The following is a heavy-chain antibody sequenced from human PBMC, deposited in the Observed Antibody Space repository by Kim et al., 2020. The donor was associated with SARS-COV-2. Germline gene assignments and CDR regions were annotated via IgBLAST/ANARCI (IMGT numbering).Heavy chain of an antibody. J-gene: IGHJ4*02. CDR1: GYTFTSYG. CDR2: ISAYNGNT. V-gene: IGHV1-18*01. CDR3: ARGLTQLFQGTTADLDY. D-gene: IGHD3-3*01. Sequence: ASVKVSCKASGYTFTSYGISWVRQAPGQGLEWMGWISAYNGNTNYAQKLQGRVTMTTDTSTSTAYMELRSLRSDDTAVYYCARGLTQLFQGTTADLDYWGQGTLVTVSS.